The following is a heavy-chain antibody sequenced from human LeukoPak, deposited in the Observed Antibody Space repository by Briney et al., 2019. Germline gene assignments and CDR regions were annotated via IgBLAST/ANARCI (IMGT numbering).Heavy chain of an antibody. V-gene: IGHV3-15*01. CDR3: TSRVATTNDH. CDR2: IKRKTEGVTT. J-gene: IGHJ4*02. D-gene: IGHD2-21*02. CDR1: GFNFNNAW. Sequence: GGSLRLSCAASGFNFNNAWMSWVRQAPGKGLEWVGRIKRKTEGVTTDYPAPVKGRFTISRDDSKATLYLQMNSLKTEDTAVYYCTSRVATTNDHWGQGTLVTVSS.